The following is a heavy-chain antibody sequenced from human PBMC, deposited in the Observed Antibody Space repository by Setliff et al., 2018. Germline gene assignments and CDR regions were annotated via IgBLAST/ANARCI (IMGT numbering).Heavy chain of an antibody. CDR3: VRDLHWGFDY. CDR2: ISSSSSYI. CDR1: GFIFSSYS. D-gene: IGHD7-27*01. Sequence: GGSLRLSCAASGFIFSSYSMNWVRQAPGKGLEWVSSISSSSSYIYYADSVKGRFTISRDNAKNSLYLQMNSLRAEDTAVYYCVRDLHWGFDYWGLGTLVTVSS. J-gene: IGHJ4*02. V-gene: IGHV3-21*01.